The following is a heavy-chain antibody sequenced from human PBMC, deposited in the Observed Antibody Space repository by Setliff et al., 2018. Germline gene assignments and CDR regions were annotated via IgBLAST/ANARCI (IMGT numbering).Heavy chain of an antibody. D-gene: IGHD2-8*01. J-gene: IGHJ4*02. V-gene: IGHV1-18*04. Sequence: ASVKVSCKASGYTFAESIVSWVRQAPGQGLEWMGWIGVYTGHTSFAQKFEDRVSMSTDKSTNMAYMELRGLRFDDTAVYYCLRLVRYCTKIACQATSGDEVWGLGTLVTVSS. CDR1: GYTFAESI. CDR3: LRLVRYCTKIACQATSGDEV. CDR2: IGVYTGHT.